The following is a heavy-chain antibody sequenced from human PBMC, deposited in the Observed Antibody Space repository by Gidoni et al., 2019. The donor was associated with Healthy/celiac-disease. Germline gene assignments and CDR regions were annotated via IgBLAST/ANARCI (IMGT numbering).Heavy chain of an antibody. Sequence: EVQLVESGGGLVQPGGSLRLSCAASGFTFSSYSMNWVRQAPGKGLEWVSYISSSSSTIYYADSVKGRFTISRDNAKNSLYLQMNSLRDEDTAVYYCARDAPSSGWYTGLDYWGQGTLVTVSS. V-gene: IGHV3-48*02. CDR3: ARDAPSSGWYTGLDY. D-gene: IGHD6-19*01. CDR2: ISSSSSTI. CDR1: GFTFSSYS. J-gene: IGHJ4*02.